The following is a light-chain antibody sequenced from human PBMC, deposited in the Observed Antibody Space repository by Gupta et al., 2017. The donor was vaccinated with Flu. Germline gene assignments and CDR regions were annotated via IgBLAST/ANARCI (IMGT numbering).Light chain of an antibody. CDR2: EVS. Sequence: DVVMSQSPLSLSVTLGQAASISCRSSQSLVYKNGITYLTWFQQRPGQSPRRLIYEVSNRDSGVPDRFSGSASVTDFTLKISRVEAEDVGVYYCMRCTHPWTFGQGTRLEI. V-gene: IGKV2-30*01. J-gene: IGKJ2*02. CDR1: QSLVYKNGITY. CDR3: MRCTHPWT.